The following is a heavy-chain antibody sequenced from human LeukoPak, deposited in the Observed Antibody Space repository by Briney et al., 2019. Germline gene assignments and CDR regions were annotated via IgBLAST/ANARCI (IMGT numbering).Heavy chain of an antibody. V-gene: IGHV1-46*01. Sequence: ASVKVSCKASGYTFTSYYMHWVRQAPGQGLEWMGIINPSVGSTSYAPKFQRRVTMTRDMSTSTVYMELSSPRSEDTAVYYCARGDGSSGSSRSYWYFDLWGRGTLVTVSS. J-gene: IGHJ2*01. CDR2: INPSVGST. CDR3: ARGDGSSGSSRSYWYFDL. D-gene: IGHD6-6*01. CDR1: GYTFTSYY.